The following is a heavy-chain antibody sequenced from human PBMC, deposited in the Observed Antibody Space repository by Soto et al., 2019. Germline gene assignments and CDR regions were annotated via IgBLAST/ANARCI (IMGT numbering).Heavy chain of an antibody. CDR2: IYYSGRT. CDR3: ARQRTTVVTQAYFDH. V-gene: IGHV4-39*01. D-gene: IGHD2-21*02. J-gene: IGHJ4*02. CDR1: GESISSSSYY. Sequence: SETLSLTCIVSGESISSSSYYWGWIRQPPGKGLEWIGSIYYSGRTYHNPSFKSRVTISIDTSRNQFSLKLSSVTATDTAVYYCARQRTTVVTQAYFDHWGQGALVTVSS.